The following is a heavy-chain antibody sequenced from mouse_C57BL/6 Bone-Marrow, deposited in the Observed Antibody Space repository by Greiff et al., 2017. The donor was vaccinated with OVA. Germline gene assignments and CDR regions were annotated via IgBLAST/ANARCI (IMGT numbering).Heavy chain of an antibody. CDR1: GFTFSDYG. CDR3: AREPYYYYGSSYYFDY. J-gene: IGHJ2*01. Sequence: EVQLVESGGGLVKPGGSLKLSCAASGFTFSDYGMHWVRQAPEKGLEWVAYISSGSSTIYYADTVKGRFTISRDNAKNTLFLQMTSLRSEDTAMYYCAREPYYYYGSSYYFDYWGQGTTLTVSS. CDR2: ISSGSSTI. D-gene: IGHD1-1*01. V-gene: IGHV5-17*01.